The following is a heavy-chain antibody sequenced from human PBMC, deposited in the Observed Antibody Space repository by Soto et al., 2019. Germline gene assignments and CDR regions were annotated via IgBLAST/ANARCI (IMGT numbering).Heavy chain of an antibody. V-gene: IGHV4-59*08. D-gene: IGHD3-10*01. CDR1: GGSISSYY. CDR3: ARRAYYYGYWFDP. Sequence: SETLSLTCTVSGGSISSYYWSWIRQPPGKGLEWIGYIYYSGSTNYNPSLKSRVTISVDTSKDQFSLKLSSVTAADTAVYYCARRAYYYGYWFDPWGQGTLVTSPQ. J-gene: IGHJ5*02. CDR2: IYYSGST.